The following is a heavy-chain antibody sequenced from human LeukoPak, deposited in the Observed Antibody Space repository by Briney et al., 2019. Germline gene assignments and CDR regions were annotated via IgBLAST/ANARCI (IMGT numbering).Heavy chain of an antibody. CDR3: AREDDTGRYMGDDAFDI. D-gene: IGHD1-26*01. CDR2: ISAYNGNT. J-gene: IGHJ3*02. V-gene: IGHV1-18*01. Sequence: ASVKVSCKASGYTFTNYGISWVRQAPGQGLEWMGWISAYNGNTNYAQKLQGRVTMTTDTSTSTAYMELRSLKSDDTAVYYCAREDDTGRYMGDDAFDIWGQGTMVTVSS. CDR1: GYTFTNYG.